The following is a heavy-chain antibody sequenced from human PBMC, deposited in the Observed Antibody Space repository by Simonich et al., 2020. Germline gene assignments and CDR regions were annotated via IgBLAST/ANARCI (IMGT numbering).Heavy chain of an antibody. Sequence: QLQLQESGPGLVKPSETLSLTCTVSGGSISSSSYYWGWIRQPTGKGLEWIGSIYYSGSTYYNPSLKRRVTISVDTSKNQFSLKLSSVTAADTAVYYCARQRVLMVYAIDYWGQGTLVTVSS. CDR1: GGSISSSSYY. D-gene: IGHD2-8*01. V-gene: IGHV4-39*01. CDR3: ARQRVLMVYAIDY. J-gene: IGHJ4*02. CDR2: IYYSGST.